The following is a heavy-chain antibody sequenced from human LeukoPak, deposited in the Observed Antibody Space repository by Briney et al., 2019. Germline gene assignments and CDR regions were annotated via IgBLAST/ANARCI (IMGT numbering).Heavy chain of an antibody. CDR3: ARARTRGLDNWFDP. V-gene: IGHV4-39*07. D-gene: IGHD6-19*01. CDR2: IYYSGST. CDR1: GGSISSSSYY. Sequence: PSETLSLTCTVSGGSISSSSYYWGWIRQPPGKGLEWIGSIYYSGSTYYNPSLKSRVTISVDTSKNQFSLKLSSVTAADTAIYYCARARTRGLDNWFDPWGQGTLVTVSS. J-gene: IGHJ5*02.